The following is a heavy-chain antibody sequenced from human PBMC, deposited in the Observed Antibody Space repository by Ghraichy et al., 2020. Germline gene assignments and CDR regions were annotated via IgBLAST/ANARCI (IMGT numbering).Heavy chain of an antibody. V-gene: IGHV4-34*01. J-gene: IGHJ4*02. Sequence: SETLSLTCAVYGGSFSGYYWSWIRQPPGKGLEWIGEINHSGSTNYNPSLKSRVTISVDTSKNQFSLKLSSVTAADTAVYYCARRTRHRRSGGSCYFDYWGQGTLVTVSS. CDR3: ARRTRHRRSGGSCYFDY. CDR2: INHSGST. CDR1: GGSFSGYY. D-gene: IGHD2-15*01.